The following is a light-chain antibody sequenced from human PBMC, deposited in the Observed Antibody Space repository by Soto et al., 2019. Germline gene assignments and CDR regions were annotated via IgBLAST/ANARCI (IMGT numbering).Light chain of an antibody. J-gene: IGLJ2*01. CDR1: SRDVGAYNY. CDR3: CSSAGSSTVI. Sequence: QSALTQPRSVSGSPGQSVTISCTGTSRDVGAYNYVSWYQQHPGKAPKLIIYDVSKWPSGVPDRFSGSKSGNTASLTISGLQAEDEADCYRCSSAGSSTVIFGGGTKLTVL. V-gene: IGLV2-11*01. CDR2: DVS.